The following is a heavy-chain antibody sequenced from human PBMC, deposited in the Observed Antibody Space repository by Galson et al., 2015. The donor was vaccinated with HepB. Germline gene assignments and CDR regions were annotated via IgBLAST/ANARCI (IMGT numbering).Heavy chain of an antibody. V-gene: IGHV3-49*04. CDR1: GFTFGDYA. CDR2: IRSKAYGGTT. D-gene: IGHD2-2*01. J-gene: IGHJ6*02. CDR3: TLYCSSTSCYLAAYYYYGMDV. Sequence: SLRLSCAASGFTFGDYAMSWVRQAPGKGLEWVGFIRSKAYGGTTEYAASVKGRFTISRDDSKSIAYLQMNSLKTEDTAVYYCTLYCSSTSCYLAAYYYYGMDVWGQGTTVTVSS.